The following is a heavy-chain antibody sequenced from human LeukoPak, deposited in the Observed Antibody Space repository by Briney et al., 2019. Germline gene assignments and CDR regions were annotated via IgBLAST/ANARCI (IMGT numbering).Heavy chain of an antibody. V-gene: IGHV1-46*01. J-gene: IGHJ4*02. CDR3: AVGRGYSNVYWDS. CDR1: GYTFTSYY. D-gene: IGHD5-18*01. Sequence: ASVKVSCKASGYTFTSYYMHWVRQAPGQGLEWMGIINPSGGSTSYAQKFQGRVTITADESTSTAYMELSSLRSEDTAVYYCAVGRGYSNVYWDSWGQGTLVTVSS. CDR2: INPSGGST.